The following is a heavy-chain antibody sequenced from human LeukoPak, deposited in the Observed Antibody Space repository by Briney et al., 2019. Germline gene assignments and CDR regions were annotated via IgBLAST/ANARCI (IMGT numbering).Heavy chain of an antibody. CDR1: GFTFSSYW. D-gene: IGHD3-22*01. Sequence: GGSLRLSCAASGFTFSSYWMSWVRQAPGKGLEWVANIKEDGSEKYYADSVKGRFTISRDNAKNSLYLQMNSLRAEDTAVYYCAKDRLSMIVVVITTGAFDIWGQGTMVTVSS. J-gene: IGHJ3*02. CDR2: IKEDGSEK. V-gene: IGHV3-7*03. CDR3: AKDRLSMIVVVITTGAFDI.